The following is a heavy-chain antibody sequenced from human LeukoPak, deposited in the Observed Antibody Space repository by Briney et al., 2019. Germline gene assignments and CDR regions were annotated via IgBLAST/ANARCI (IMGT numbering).Heavy chain of an antibody. CDR3: AKIVVVAATIDY. CDR1: GYTFSSYG. Sequence: PGGSLRLSCAASGYTFSSYGMHRVRQAPGKGLEWVAVISYDGSNKYYADSVKGRFTISRDNSKNTLYLQMNSRRAEDTAVYYCAKIVVVAATIDYWGQGTLVTVSS. V-gene: IGHV3-30*18. D-gene: IGHD2-15*01. CDR2: ISYDGSNK. J-gene: IGHJ4*02.